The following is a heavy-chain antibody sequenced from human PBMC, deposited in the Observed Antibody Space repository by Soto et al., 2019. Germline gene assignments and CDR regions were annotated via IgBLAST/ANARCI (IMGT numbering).Heavy chain of an antibody. D-gene: IGHD5-18*01. J-gene: IGHJ4*02. CDR2: IDADAGNT. Sequence: EVQLLESGGGLVQPGGSLRLSCTASGFSFSSYVMSWVRQAPGKGLEWVSDIDADAGNTYYADSVKGRFTISRDNSKNTLDLQMNSLSADDTAVYYCAKAGYSVFVDSGGQGSLVTVSS. CDR1: GFSFSSYV. V-gene: IGHV3-23*01. CDR3: AKAGYSVFVDS.